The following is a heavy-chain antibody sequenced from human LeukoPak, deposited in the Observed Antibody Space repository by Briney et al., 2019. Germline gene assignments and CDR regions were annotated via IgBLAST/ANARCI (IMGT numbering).Heavy chain of an antibody. Sequence: SETLSLTCTVSGGSISSYYWSWIRQPPGKGLEWLGYIYYSGSTNYNPSLKSRVTISVDTSKNQFSLKLSSVTAADTAVYYCARVRSNYDSSGYYHWGQGTLVTVSS. D-gene: IGHD3-22*01. CDR3: ARVRSNYDSSGYYH. J-gene: IGHJ5*02. V-gene: IGHV4-59*01. CDR1: GGSISSYY. CDR2: IYYSGST.